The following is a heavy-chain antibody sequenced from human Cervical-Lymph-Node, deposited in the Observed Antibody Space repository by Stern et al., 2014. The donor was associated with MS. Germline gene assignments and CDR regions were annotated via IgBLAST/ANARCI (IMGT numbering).Heavy chain of an antibody. J-gene: IGHJ4*02. CDR2: ISFDGSKK. CDR3: AKAPIAMVGSYLDS. D-gene: IGHD5-18*01. Sequence: VQLVESGGGVVQPGKSLRLSCAASGFTFSTYGMHWVRQAPGKGLVWLTFISFDGSKKYFADAVKGRFATSRDNSKDTLHLEMNSLRVDDTAVYYCAKAPIAMVGSYLDSWGQGTLVIVSS. CDR1: GFTFSTYG. V-gene: IGHV3-30*18.